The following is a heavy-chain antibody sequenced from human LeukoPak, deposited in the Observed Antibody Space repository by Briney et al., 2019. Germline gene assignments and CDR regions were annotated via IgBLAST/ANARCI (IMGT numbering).Heavy chain of an antibody. CDR3: ATGKRTHYDFWSGRRSLIDY. D-gene: IGHD3-3*01. CDR1: GYTFTDYH. Sequence: ASVKVSCKTSGYTFTDYHIHWVRQAPGQGLEWMGWIHPNTGGTNYAQKFEGRVTVTRDTSLSTAYMELNRLRSDDTAVYYCATGKRTHYDFWSGRRSLIDYWGQGTLVTVSS. V-gene: IGHV1-2*02. CDR2: IHPNTGGT. J-gene: IGHJ4*02.